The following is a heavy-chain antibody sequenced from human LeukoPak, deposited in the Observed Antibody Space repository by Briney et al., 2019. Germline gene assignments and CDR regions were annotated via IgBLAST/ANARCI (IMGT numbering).Heavy chain of an antibody. Sequence: PGGSLRLSCAASGFTFISYDMHWVRQAPGKGLEWVAIISYDGNEKYYADSVKGRFTISRDNSKNTLYLQMNSLIAEDTAVYYCTRGYGSFDNWGQGTLVIVPS. CDR1: GFTFISYD. CDR2: ISYDGNEK. D-gene: IGHD3-10*01. V-gene: IGHV3-30*03. CDR3: TRGYGSFDN. J-gene: IGHJ4*02.